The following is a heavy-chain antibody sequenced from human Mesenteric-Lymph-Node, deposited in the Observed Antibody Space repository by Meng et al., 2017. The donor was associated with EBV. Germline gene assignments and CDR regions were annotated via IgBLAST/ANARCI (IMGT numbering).Heavy chain of an antibody. Sequence: GQLQEPGPGLVKPSGTLSRTCAVSGGSISGNNWWSWIRQPPGKGLEWIGEVFHIGSTNYNPSLKSRVTISVDKSKNQFSLKLSSVTAADTAVYYCARGTVAGTHLDYWAQGTLVTVSS. CDR3: ARGTVAGTHLDY. V-gene: IGHV4-4*02. J-gene: IGHJ4*02. CDR2: VFHIGST. D-gene: IGHD6-19*01. CDR1: GGSISGNNW.